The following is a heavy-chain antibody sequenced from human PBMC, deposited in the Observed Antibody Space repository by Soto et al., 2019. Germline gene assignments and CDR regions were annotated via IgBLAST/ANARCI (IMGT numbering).Heavy chain of an antibody. CDR3: ARGGIAAAGYYYYGMDV. V-gene: IGHV4-34*01. CDR1: GGSFTGHN. J-gene: IGHJ6*02. Sequence: PSEPLSLTFALYGGSFTGHNWSHLPQPPGKGLEWIGEIHHSGSTNYNPSLKSRVTISVDTSKNQFSLKLSSVTAADTAVYYCARGGIAAAGYYYYGMDVWGQGTTVT. CDR2: IHHSGST. D-gene: IGHD6-13*01.